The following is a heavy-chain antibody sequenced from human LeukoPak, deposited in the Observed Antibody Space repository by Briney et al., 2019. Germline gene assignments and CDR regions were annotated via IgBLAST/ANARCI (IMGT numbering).Heavy chain of an antibody. CDR2: IIPIFGTA. J-gene: IGHJ4*02. D-gene: IGHD2-21*02. CDR1: GGTFSSYA. Sequence: SVKVSCKASGGTFSSYAISWVRQAPGQGLEWMGGIIPIFGTANYAQKFQGRVTITADESTSTAYMELSSLRSEDTAVYYCARADIVVVTGTYFDYWGQGTLVTVSS. CDR3: ARADIVVVTGTYFDY. V-gene: IGHV1-69*13.